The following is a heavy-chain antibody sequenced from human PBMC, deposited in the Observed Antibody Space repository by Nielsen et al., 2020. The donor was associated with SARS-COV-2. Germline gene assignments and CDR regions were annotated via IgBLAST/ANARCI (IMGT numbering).Heavy chain of an antibody. CDR3: ARGDNDNGGYDD. J-gene: IGHJ4*02. D-gene: IGHD4-17*01. CDR2: IYSSGNT. CDR1: GGSISSGGYY. V-gene: IGHV4-31*03. Sequence: SETLSLTCTVSGGSISSGGYYWSWIRQHPGTGLEWIGYIYSSGNTYTRPSLKSRVTISVDTSKNQFSLKLSSVTAADTAVYYCARGDNDNGGYDDWGQGTLVTVSS.